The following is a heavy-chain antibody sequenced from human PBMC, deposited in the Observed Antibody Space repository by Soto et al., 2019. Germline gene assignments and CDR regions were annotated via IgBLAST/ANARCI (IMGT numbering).Heavy chain of an antibody. CDR2: IWYDGSNK. D-gene: IGHD3-22*01. J-gene: IGHJ3*02. CDR1: GFTFSSYG. Sequence: QVQLVESGGGVVQPGRSLRLSCAASGFTFSSYGMHWVRQAPGKGLEWVAVIWYDGSNKYYADSVKGRFTISRDNSKNTLNLHMNSLRAEDTAVYYCARGYDSSGPDAFDIWGQGTMVTGSS. CDR3: ARGYDSSGPDAFDI. V-gene: IGHV3-33*01.